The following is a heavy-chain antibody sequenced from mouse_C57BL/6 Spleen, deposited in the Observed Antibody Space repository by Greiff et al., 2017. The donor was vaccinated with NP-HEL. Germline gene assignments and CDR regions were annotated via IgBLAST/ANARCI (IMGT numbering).Heavy chain of an antibody. D-gene: IGHD1-1*01. J-gene: IGHJ3*01. V-gene: IGHV5-17*01. CDR1: GFTFSDYG. Sequence: EVKLVESGGGLVKPGGSLKLSCAASGFTFSDYGMHWVRQAPEMGLEWVAYISSGSSTIYYADTVKGRFTITRDNAKNTMFLQMTSLRSEDTAMYDCARYTYYDGISPVFAYWGQGTLVTVSA. CDR3: ARYTYYDGISPVFAY. CDR2: ISSGSSTI.